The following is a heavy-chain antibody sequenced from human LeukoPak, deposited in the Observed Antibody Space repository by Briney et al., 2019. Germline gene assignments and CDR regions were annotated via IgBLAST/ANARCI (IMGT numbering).Heavy chain of an antibody. CDR2: IYYSGST. V-gene: IGHV4-30-4*08. CDR3: ARDTRDGYNYFDY. J-gene: IGHJ4*02. CDR1: GGSISSGGYS. Sequence: SQTLSLTCTVSGGSISSGGYSWSWIRQHPGKGLEWIGYIYYSGSTYYNPSLKSRVTISVDTSKNQFSLKLSSVTAADTAVYYCARDTRDGYNYFDYWGQGTLVTVSS. D-gene: IGHD5-24*01.